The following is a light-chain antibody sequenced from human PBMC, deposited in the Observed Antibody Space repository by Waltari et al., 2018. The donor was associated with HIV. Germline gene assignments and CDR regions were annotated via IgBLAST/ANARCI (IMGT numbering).Light chain of an antibody. Sequence: DIQMTQFPSSLSASVGDRVTITCRASQTITIYLNWYQQKPGKAPKLLIYGTSNLQRGVSSRFSGSGSGADFTLTIRSAQPEDFSTYYCHQSYSTPYTFGQGTRLEIK. J-gene: IGKJ2*01. CDR3: HQSYSTPYT. V-gene: IGKV1-39*01. CDR2: GTS. CDR1: QTITIY.